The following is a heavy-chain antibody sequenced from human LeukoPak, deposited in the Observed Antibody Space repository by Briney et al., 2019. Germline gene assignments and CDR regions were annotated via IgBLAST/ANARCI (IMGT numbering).Heavy chain of an antibody. D-gene: IGHD3-3*01. V-gene: IGHV3-23*01. J-gene: IGHJ4*02. CDR1: GFTFSSYA. CDR3: AKGRTYDRSPTEDY. Sequence: GGSLRLSCAASGFTFSSYAMSWVRQAPGKGLEWVSAISGSGGSTYYADSVKGRFTISRDNSKNTQYLQMNSLRAEDTAVYYCAKGRTYDRSPTEDYWGQGTLVTVSS. CDR2: ISGSGGST.